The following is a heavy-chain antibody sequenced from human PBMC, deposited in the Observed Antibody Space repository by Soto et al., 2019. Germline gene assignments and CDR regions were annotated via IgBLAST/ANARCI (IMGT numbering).Heavy chain of an antibody. CDR1: GGSFSGYY. V-gene: IGHV4-34*01. D-gene: IGHD6-13*01. CDR2: INHSGST. CDR3: ARGLPTFSTRQQLEPYTTKNNCFDH. J-gene: IGHJ5*01. Sequence: QVQLQQWGAGLLKPSETLSLTCAVYGGSFSGYYWSWIRQPPGKGLEWMGEINHSGSTNYNPSLTRQVPILVGTSKNQVSLKLSSVTAADTAVYYCARGLPTFSTRQQLEPYTTKNNCFDHWGKGTMVTVSS.